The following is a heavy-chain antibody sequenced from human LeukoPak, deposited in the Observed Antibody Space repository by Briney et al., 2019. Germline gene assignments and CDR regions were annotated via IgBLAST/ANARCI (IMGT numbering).Heavy chain of an antibody. V-gene: IGHV1-3*01. D-gene: IGHD2-15*01. CDR1: GYTFTTYP. J-gene: IGHJ5*02. CDR3: ARGSYCSGGICYSANWFDP. Sequence: GASVKVSCKASGYTFTTYPMHWVRQAAGQRLEWMGWITAGNGNTKCSQKFQGRVTITRDTSANTAYMELSSLRSEDTAVYYCARGSYCSGGICYSANWFDPWGQGTLVTVSS. CDR2: ITAGNGNT.